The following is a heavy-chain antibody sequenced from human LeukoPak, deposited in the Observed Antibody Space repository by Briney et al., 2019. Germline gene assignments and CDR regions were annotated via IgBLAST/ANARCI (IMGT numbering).Heavy chain of an antibody. CDR3: ARSADLWFGELQYYYYYYMDV. D-gene: IGHD3-10*01. CDR1: GGSISSSSYY. CDR2: IYYSGST. V-gene: IGHV4-39*07. Sequence: SETLSLTCTVSGGSISSSSYYWGWIRQPPGKGLEWIGSIYYSGSTYYNPSLKSRVTISVDTSKNQFSLKLSSVTAADTAVYYCARSADLWFGELQYYYYYYMDVWGKGTTVTVSS. J-gene: IGHJ6*03.